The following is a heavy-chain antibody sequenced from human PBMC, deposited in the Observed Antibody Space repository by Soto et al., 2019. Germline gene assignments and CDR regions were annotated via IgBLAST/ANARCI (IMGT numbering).Heavy chain of an antibody. CDR1: GFTFSSYE. D-gene: IGHD2-2*01. V-gene: IGHV3-48*03. CDR2: ISSDGSTI. CDR3: AREDSIIIPAVSDF. J-gene: IGHJ4*02. Sequence: GGSLRLSCAASGFTFSSYEMNWVRQAPGKGLEWVSYISSDGSTIYYADSVKGRFTISRDNAKNSLYLQMNSLRAEDTAVYYCAREDSIIIPAVSDFWGQGTLVTVSS.